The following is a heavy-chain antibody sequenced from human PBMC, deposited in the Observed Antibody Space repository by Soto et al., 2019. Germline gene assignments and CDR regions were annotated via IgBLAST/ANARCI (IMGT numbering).Heavy chain of an antibody. J-gene: IGHJ5*02. CDR1: GFPSNTYA. V-gene: IGHV3-23*01. CDR2: TSIGGNT. CDR3: AKDLRPGLVVPTKSGFDP. Sequence: GGSLRLSCEASGFPSNTYAMTWFRQLPGMGLEWVSTTSIGGNTDFAESVRGRFSVSRDNSNNTLYLQMTNLRAEDAAIYFCAKDLRPGLVVPTKSGFDPWGQGTRVTVSS. D-gene: IGHD3-10*01.